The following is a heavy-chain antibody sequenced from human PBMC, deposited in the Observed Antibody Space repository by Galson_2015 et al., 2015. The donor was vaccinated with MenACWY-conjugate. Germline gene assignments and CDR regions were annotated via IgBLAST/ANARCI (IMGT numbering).Heavy chain of an antibody. J-gene: IGHJ6*03. CDR2: TYYRSKWYS. Sequence: CAISGDSVLSNSAAWHWIRQSPSRGLEWLGRTYYRSKWYSDYAISVKSRITINPDSSKHQFSLHLNSVTPEDTAVYYCARCDGHFYSYMDVWGQGTTVTVSS. V-gene: IGHV6-1*01. CDR1: GDSVLSNSAA. CDR3: ARCDGHFYSYMDV.